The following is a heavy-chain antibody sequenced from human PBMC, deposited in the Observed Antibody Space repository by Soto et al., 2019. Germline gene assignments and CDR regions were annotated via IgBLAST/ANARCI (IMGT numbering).Heavy chain of an antibody. D-gene: IGHD1-1*01. CDR3: VRDGTKNLRDWFGP. CDR1: GGPLVADY. CDR2: IYATGST. V-gene: IGHV4-4*07. Sequence: SAPPSVTCAVYGGPLVADYCSWIRQPPGEGLEWLGRIYATGSTAYNPSLKSRLTMAVDMSKKQFSLTLRSGTAADKVLYYYVRDGTKNLRDWFGPRGQG. J-gene: IGHJ5*01.